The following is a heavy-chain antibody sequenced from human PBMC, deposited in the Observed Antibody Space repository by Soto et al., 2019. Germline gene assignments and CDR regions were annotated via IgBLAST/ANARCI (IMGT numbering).Heavy chain of an antibody. CDR2: ISTTSFTI. V-gene: IGHV3-48*02. Sequence: GGSLRLSCAAAGFRFSTYNMDWVRQAPGKGPEWIAHISTTSFTIYYADSVKGRFTISRDNDRNSLYLEMNSLRDEDTAVYYCARDRCYDGTCYSASDFWGQGT. CDR3: ARDRCYDGTCYSASDF. D-gene: IGHD2-15*01. J-gene: IGHJ4*02. CDR1: GFRFSTYN.